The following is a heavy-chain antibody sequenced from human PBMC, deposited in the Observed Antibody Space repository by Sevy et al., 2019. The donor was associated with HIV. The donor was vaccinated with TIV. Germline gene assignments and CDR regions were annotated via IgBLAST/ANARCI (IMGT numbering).Heavy chain of an antibody. V-gene: IGHV3-9*01. D-gene: IGHD3-10*01. CDR3: AKDGPLNYYGSSPHDYYYYGMDV. CDR2: ISWNSGSI. CDR1: GFTFDDYA. J-gene: IGHJ6*02. Sequence: GGSLRLSCAASGFTFDDYAMHWVRQAPGKGLEWVSGISWNSGSIGYAVSVKGRFTISRDNAKNSLYLQMNSLRAEDTALYYCAKDGPLNYYGSSPHDYYYYGMDVWGQGTTVTVSS.